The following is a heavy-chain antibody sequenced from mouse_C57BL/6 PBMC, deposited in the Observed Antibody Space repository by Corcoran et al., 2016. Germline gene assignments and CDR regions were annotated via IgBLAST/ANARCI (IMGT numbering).Heavy chain of an antibody. CDR3: VRDSNWYVDV. D-gene: IGHD2-5*01. V-gene: IGHV9-3*01. CDR1: GYTFTTYG. CDR2: INTYSGVP. J-gene: IGHJ1*03. Sequence: QIQLVHSGPELKKPGETVKISCKASGYTFTTYGMTWVKQAPGKGLKWMGWINTYSGVPTHADDFKGRFAFSLETSASTAYLQINNLKNEDTATYFCVRDSNWYVDVWGTGTTVTVSS.